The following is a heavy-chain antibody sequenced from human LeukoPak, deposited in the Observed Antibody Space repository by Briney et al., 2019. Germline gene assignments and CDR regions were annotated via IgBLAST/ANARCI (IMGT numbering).Heavy chain of an antibody. J-gene: IGHJ4*02. CDR3: ATLTPPYNWNDLEFDY. CDR1: GFTFSSYG. CDR2: IRYDGNNK. D-gene: IGHD1-1*01. Sequence: GGSLRLSCAASGFTFSSYGMHWVRQAPGKGLEWVAFIRYDGNNKYYADSVKGRFTISRDNSKNTVYLQMNSLRTEDSALYYCATLTPPYNWNDLEFDYWGQGTLVIVSS. V-gene: IGHV3-30*02.